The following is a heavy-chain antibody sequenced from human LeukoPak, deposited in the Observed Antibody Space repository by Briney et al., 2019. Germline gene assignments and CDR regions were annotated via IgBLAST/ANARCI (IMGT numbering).Heavy chain of an antibody. Sequence: LTGGSLRLSCAASGFTFSSYAMSWVRQAPGKGLEWVSAISGSGGSTYYADSVKGRFAISRDNSKNTLYLQMNSLRAEDTAVYYCAKDSCSGGSCYRSSYWGQGTLVTVSS. CDR3: AKDSCSGGSCYRSSY. CDR1: GFTFSSYA. D-gene: IGHD2-15*01. CDR2: ISGSGGST. J-gene: IGHJ4*02. V-gene: IGHV3-23*01.